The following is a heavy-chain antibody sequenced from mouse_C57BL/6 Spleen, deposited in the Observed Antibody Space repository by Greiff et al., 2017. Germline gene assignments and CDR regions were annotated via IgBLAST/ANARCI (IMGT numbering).Heavy chain of an antibody. CDR2: INPGHGDT. CDR3: ARSYWAERGFDY. D-gene: IGHD4-1*01. Sequence: LQQSGADLVRPGASVKMSCKASGYTFTSYNLHWVQQTPSQGLEWIGAINPGHGDTSYTPKFQGRATLTVDNSSSTAYIQLSSLTSEDSGVYFCARSYWAERGFDYWGQGTTLRVSS. J-gene: IGHJ2*01. CDR1: GYTFTSYN. V-gene: IGHV1-12*01.